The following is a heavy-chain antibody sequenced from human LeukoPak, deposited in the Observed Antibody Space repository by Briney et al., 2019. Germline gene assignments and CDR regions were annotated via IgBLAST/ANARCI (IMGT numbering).Heavy chain of an antibody. CDR1: GFTFSSYA. V-gene: IGHV3-7*01. J-gene: IGHJ4*02. CDR3: ARGRYSSRSGGYYFDI. Sequence: GGSLRLSCAASGFTFSSYAMSWVRQAPGKGLEWVANIKKDGIEKYYVESVKGRFTISRDNAKNSLSLQMNSLRAEDTAVYYCARGRYSSRSGGYYFDIWGQGTLVTVSS. D-gene: IGHD2-2*01. CDR2: IKKDGIEK.